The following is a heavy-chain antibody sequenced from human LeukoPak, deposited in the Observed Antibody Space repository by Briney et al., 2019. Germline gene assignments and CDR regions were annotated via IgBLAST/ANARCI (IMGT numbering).Heavy chain of an antibody. Sequence: GGSLRLSCAASGFTFSTYAMNWVRQAPGKGLVWVSAISGSGGSTYCTGSVKGRFTISRDNSKNTVYLQMNSLRAEDTAVYYCAKDARGTLIVVVITLDYWGQGTLVTVSS. CDR2: ISGSGGST. D-gene: IGHD3-22*01. CDR1: GFTFSTYA. J-gene: IGHJ4*02. V-gene: IGHV3-23*01. CDR3: AKDARGTLIVVVITLDY.